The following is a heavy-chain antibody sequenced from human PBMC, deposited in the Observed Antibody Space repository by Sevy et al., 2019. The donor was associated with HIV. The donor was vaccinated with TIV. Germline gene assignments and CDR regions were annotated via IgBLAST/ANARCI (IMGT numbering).Heavy chain of an antibody. J-gene: IGHJ5*02. CDR1: GGSISSSSYY. V-gene: IGHV4-39*01. Sequence: SETLSLTCTVSGGSISSSSYYWGWIRQPPGKGLEWIGSIYYSGSTYYNPSLKSRVTISVDTSKNQFSLKLSSVTAADTAVYYCARHNAYCSSTSCYTFWFDPWGQGTLVTVSS. CDR2: IYYSGST. CDR3: ARHNAYCSSTSCYTFWFDP. D-gene: IGHD2-2*02.